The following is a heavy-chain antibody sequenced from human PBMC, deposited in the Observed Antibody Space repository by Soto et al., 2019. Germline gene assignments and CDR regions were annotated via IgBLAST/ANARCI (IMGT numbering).Heavy chain of an antibody. CDR1: GYSFTSYW. Sequence: EVQLVQSGAEVKKPGESLRISCKGSGYSFTSYWISWVRQMPGKGLEWMGRIDPIDSYTNYSPSFQGHVTISADKSIIIAYLQWSSLKASDTAMYYCARRAHMSRRGETFSYYYYGMDVWGQGTTVTVSS. V-gene: IGHV5-10-1*01. CDR2: IDPIDSYT. D-gene: IGHD3-16*01. CDR3: ARRAHMSRRGETFSYYYYGMDV. J-gene: IGHJ6*02.